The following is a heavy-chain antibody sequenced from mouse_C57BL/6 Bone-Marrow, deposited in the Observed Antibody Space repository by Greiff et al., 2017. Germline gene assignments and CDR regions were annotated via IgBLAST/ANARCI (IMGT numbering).Heavy chain of an antibody. J-gene: IGHJ3*01. Sequence: EVMLVESGGGLVKPGGSLKLSCAASGFTFSSYAMSWVRQTPEKRLEWVATISVGGSYTYYPDNVKGRFTISRDNAKNNLYLQMSHLKSEDTAMYYCARERNYYGSRGFAYWGQGTLVTVSA. CDR3: ARERNYYGSRGFAY. CDR1: GFTFSSYA. V-gene: IGHV5-4*01. D-gene: IGHD1-1*01. CDR2: ISVGGSYT.